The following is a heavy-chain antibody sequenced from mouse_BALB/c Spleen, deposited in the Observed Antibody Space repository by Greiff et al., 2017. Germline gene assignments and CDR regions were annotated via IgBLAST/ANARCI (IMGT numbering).Heavy chain of an antibody. J-gene: IGHJ4*01. CDR3: ARESRGYAMDY. V-gene: IGHV5-4*02. Sequence: EVQLVESGGGLVKPGGSLKLSCAASGFTFSDYYMYWVRQTPEKRLEWVATISDGGSYTYYPDSVKGRFTISRDNAKNNLYLQMSSLKSEDSAVYYCARESRGYAMDYWGQGTSVTVSS. CDR1: GFTFSDYY. CDR2: ISDGGSYT.